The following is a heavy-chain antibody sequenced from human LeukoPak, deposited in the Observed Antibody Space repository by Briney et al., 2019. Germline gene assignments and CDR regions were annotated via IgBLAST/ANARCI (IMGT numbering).Heavy chain of an antibody. J-gene: IGHJ3*02. V-gene: IGHV3-21*01. CDR1: GFTFSTYS. CDR2: IDTSGSYI. Sequence: GGSLRLSCAASGFTFSTYSKNWVRQAPGKGLEWVSFIDTSGSYIYYGDSMKGRFTISRDNAKNSLYLQMSGLRAEDTAVYYCARGRSITLLRGVAMSDGFDIWGQGAMVTVSS. CDR3: ARGRSITLLRGVAMSDGFDI. D-gene: IGHD3-10*01.